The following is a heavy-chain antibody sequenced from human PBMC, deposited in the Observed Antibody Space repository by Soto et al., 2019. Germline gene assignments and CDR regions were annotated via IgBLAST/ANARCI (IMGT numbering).Heavy chain of an antibody. V-gene: IGHV4-31*02. CDR1: EGTSVSVGCY. Sequence: LRRSVAEGTSVSVGCYRIRKHQHPVPALEWIGYIYYSGSTYYNPSLKSRVTISVDTSKNQFSLKLSSVTAADTAVYYCAIQQEEGRDYYYSVMAVRVHGTTVLVSS. CDR3: AIQQEEGRDYYYSVMAV. J-gene: IGHJ6*01. CDR2: IYYSGST. D-gene: IGHD5-18*01.